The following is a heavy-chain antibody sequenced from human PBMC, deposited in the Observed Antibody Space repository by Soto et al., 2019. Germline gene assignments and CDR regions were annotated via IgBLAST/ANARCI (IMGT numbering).Heavy chain of an antibody. V-gene: IGHV3-48*01. D-gene: IGHD1-1*01. J-gene: IGHJ4*02. CDR2: ISTSSLTI. CDR3: ARIGSTGDY. CDR1: GFTFSSYG. Sequence: EVQLVESGGDLVQPGGSLRLSCAASGFTFSSYGMNWVRQAPGKGLEWISYISTSSLTIYYADSVKGRFTIYRDTVKNSVYLHMNSLRGEDTAVYFCARIGSTGDYWGQGTLVTVSS.